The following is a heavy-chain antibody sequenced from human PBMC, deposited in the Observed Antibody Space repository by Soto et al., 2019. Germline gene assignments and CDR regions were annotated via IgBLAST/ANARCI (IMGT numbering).Heavy chain of an antibody. D-gene: IGHD3-10*01. CDR3: AELQSMRLSGLAP. CDR1: GGSISSGDYY. V-gene: IGHV4-30-4*01. CDR2: IYYSGST. J-gene: IGHJ5*02. Sequence: QVQLQESGPGLVKPSQTLSLTCTVSGGSISSGDYYWSWIRQPPGKGLEWIGYIYYSGSTYYNPSVRRRVTSTVATSKTQFPLQLSSVTAADTAVYYCAELQSMRLSGLAPWGQGTLVTVSS.